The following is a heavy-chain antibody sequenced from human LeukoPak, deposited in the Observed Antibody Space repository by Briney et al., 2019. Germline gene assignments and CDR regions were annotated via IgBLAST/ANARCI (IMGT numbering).Heavy chain of an antibody. CDR2: IYSGGST. V-gene: IGHV3-53*01. CDR1: GFIVSSSY. CDR3: ARDLSSAYVWPPYNWFDP. J-gene: IGHJ5*02. D-gene: IGHD3-22*01. Sequence: GGSLRLSCAASGFIVSSSYMTWVRQAPGKGLEWVSVIYSGGSTSYADSVKGRFTISRDQSKNTVYLQMNSLRAEDTAVYYCARDLSSAYVWPPYNWFDPWGQGTLVTVSS.